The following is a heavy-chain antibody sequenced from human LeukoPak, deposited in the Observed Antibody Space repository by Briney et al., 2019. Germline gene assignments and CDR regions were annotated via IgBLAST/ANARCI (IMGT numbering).Heavy chain of an antibody. CDR1: GFTFSSYA. J-gene: IGHJ4*02. CDR2: ISYDGSNK. Sequence: GGSLRLSCAASGFTFSSYAMHWVRQAPGKGLEWVAVISYDGSNKYYADSVKGRFTISRDNSKNTLYLQMNSLRAEDTAVYYCARPVPGGIYYFDYWGQGTLVTVSS. CDR3: ARPVPGGIYYFDY. D-gene: IGHD2-15*01. V-gene: IGHV3-30*04.